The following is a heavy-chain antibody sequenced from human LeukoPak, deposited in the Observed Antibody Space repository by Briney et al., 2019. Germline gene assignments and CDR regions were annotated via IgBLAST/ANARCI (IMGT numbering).Heavy chain of an antibody. CDR1: GFTFSSYA. Sequence: GGSLRLSCAASGFTFSSYAMSWARQAPGKGLEWVSAISGSGGSTYYADSVKGRFTISRDNSKNTLYLQMNSLRAEDTAVYYCTSGRITIFGVVRSFDYWGQGTLVTVSS. CDR2: ISGSGGST. J-gene: IGHJ4*02. CDR3: TSGRITIFGVVRSFDY. V-gene: IGHV3-23*01. D-gene: IGHD3-3*01.